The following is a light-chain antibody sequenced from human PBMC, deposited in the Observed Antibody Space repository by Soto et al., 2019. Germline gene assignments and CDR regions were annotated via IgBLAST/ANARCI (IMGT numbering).Light chain of an antibody. CDR3: SSYSTTSALV. CDR2: DVS. V-gene: IGLV2-14*03. CDR1: SADIGAFNY. J-gene: IGLJ2*01. Sequence: QSALTQPASVSGSPGQSITISCAGTSADIGAFNYVSWYQHHPGKAPKLLIYDVSDRPSGVSTRFSASKSANAASLTISGLLADDEGDYYCSSYSTTSALVFGGGTKVTVL.